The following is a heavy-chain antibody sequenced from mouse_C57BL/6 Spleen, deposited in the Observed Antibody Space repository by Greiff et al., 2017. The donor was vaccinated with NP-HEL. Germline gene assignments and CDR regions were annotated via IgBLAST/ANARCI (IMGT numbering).Heavy chain of an antibody. CDR2: INPNNGGT. CDR1: GYTFTDYY. V-gene: IGHV1-26*01. CDR3: ARCTTVQDY. J-gene: IGHJ2*01. D-gene: IGHD1-1*01. Sequence: VQLQQSGPELVKPGASVKISCKASGYTFTDYYMNWVKQSHGKSLEWIGDINPNNGGTSYNQKFKGKATLTVDKSSSTAYMELRSLTSEDSAVYYCARCTTVQDYWGQGTTLTVSS.